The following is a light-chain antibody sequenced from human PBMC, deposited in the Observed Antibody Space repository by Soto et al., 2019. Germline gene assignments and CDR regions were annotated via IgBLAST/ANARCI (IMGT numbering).Light chain of an antibody. CDR3: PQYGSSLWT. Sequence: EIVLTQSPGTLSLSPGERATLSCRASQSVSSSYLAWYQQKPGQAPRPLIYGASSRATGIPDRFSGSGSGTDFTLTISRLEPEDFAVYYCPQYGSSLWTFGQGTKVEI. V-gene: IGKV3-20*01. J-gene: IGKJ1*01. CDR1: QSVSSSY. CDR2: GAS.